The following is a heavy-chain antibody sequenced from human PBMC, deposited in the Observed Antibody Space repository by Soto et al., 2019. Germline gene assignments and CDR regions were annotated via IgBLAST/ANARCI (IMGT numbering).Heavy chain of an antibody. CDR2: ISSSGSTI. CDR1: GFTLSSYE. CDR3: ASRSKPDYYYYGMDV. V-gene: IGHV3-48*03. Sequence: XGSLILSCAASGFTLSSYEMNWVRQAPGKGLEWVSYISSSGSTIYYADSVKGRFTISRDNAKNSLYLQMNSLRAEDTAVYYCASRSKPDYYYYGMDVWGQGTTVTVS. D-gene: IGHD2-2*01. J-gene: IGHJ6*02.